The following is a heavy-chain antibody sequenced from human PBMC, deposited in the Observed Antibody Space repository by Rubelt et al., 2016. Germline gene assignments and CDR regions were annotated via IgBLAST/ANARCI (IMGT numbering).Heavy chain of an antibody. CDR1: GYTLTELS. V-gene: IGHV1-24*01. Sequence: QVQLVQSGAEVKKPGASVKVSCKVSGYTLTELSMHWVRQAPGKGLEGMGGFDPEDGETIYAQKFQGGVTMTEDTSTDTAYMELSSLRSEDTAVYYCATRSLWFGEIDRYFDYWGQGTLVTVSS. D-gene: IGHD3-10*01. CDR3: ATRSLWFGEIDRYFDY. J-gene: IGHJ4*02. CDR2: FDPEDGET.